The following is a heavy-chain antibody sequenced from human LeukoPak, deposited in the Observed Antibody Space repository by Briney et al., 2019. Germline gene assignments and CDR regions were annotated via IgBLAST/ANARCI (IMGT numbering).Heavy chain of an antibody. D-gene: IGHD3-10*01. V-gene: IGHV4-59*01. Sequence: SETLSLTCTVSGGSISSYYWSWIRQPPGKGLEWIGYTHYNGRNDYNPSIKSRVTMSVDTSKNQFSLRLSSVTAADTAVYYCAREVHYYGSGTYFFWFDPWGQGTLVTVSS. CDR2: THYNGRN. CDR1: GGSISSYY. CDR3: AREVHYYGSGTYFFWFDP. J-gene: IGHJ5*02.